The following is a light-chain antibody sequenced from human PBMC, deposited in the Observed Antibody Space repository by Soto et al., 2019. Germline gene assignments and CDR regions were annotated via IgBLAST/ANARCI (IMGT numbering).Light chain of an antibody. CDR2: DAS. V-gene: IGKV3-15*01. J-gene: IGKJ2*01. Sequence: EIVMTQSPAILSVSAGERVTLSCRASQLIANNLAWYQQKSGQAPRLLIYDASTRATGIPARFSGNGSGTDFTLTISSLQSEDFAVYSCQQYGDWPQTFGLGPKLDIK. CDR1: QLIANN. CDR3: QQYGDWPQT.